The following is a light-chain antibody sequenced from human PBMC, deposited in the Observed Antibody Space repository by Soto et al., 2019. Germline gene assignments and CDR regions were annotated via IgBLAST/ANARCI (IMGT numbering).Light chain of an antibody. CDR2: LNSDGSH. J-gene: IGLJ3*02. Sequence: QSVLTQSPSASASLGASVKLTCTLSSGHSSYAIACHQQQPQKGPPYLMKLNSDGSHSTGDGLPDRFSGSSSGAERYLAISSLQAEDEAYYYCQNWGTGIQVFGGGTKLTVL. CDR3: QNWGTGIQV. V-gene: IGLV4-69*01. CDR1: SGHSSYA.